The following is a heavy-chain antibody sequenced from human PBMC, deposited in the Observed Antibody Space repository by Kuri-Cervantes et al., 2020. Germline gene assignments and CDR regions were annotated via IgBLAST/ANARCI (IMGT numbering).Heavy chain of an antibody. CDR3: ARAVTMVQGVPINWFDP. Sequence: ASVKVSCKASGYTFTSYYMHWVRQAPGQGLEWMGIINFSGGSTSYAQKFQGRVTMTRDTSTSTVYMELSSLRSDDTAVYYCARAVTMVQGVPINWFDPWGQGTLVTVSS. CDR1: GYTFTSYY. CDR2: INFSGGST. V-gene: IGHV1-46*01. J-gene: IGHJ5*02. D-gene: IGHD3-10*01.